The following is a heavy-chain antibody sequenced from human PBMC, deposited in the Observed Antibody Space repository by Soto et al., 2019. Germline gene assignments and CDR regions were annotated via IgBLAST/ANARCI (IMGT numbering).Heavy chain of an antibody. V-gene: IGHV4-59*01. CDR2: IYYSGST. CDR3: ARPPNAMDV. J-gene: IGHJ6*02. Sequence: SETLSLTCTVSGGSISICYCSWIRQRPGKGLEWIGYIYYSGSTNYNPSLKSQVTISVDTSKNQFSLNLNSVTAAATAVYYCARPPNAMDVCGQATTVTVSS. CDR1: GGSISICY.